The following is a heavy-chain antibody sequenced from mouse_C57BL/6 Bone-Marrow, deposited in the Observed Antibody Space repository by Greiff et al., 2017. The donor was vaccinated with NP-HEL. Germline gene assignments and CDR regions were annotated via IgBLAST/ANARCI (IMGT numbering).Heavy chain of an antibody. CDR1: GFNIKDDY. V-gene: IGHV14-4*01. Sequence: VQLQQSGAELFRPGASVKLSCTASGFNIKDDYLHCLQQSTPPVLSFLFFIDPSHCDTEYASKFQGKATITADTSSNTAYLQLSSLTSEDTAVYYCTTGWFAYWGQGTLVTVSA. CDR2: IDPSHCDT. CDR3: TTGWFAY. J-gene: IGHJ3*01.